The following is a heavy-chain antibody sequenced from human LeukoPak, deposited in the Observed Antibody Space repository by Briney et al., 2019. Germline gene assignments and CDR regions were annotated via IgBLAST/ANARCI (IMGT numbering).Heavy chain of an antibody. CDR1: GFTFRSYG. CDR3: AKGGGYGSGSYYIPIY. CDR2: ISGSGGST. J-gene: IGHJ4*02. D-gene: IGHD3-10*01. V-gene: IGHV3-23*01. Sequence: GGSLRLSCAASGFTFRSYGMQWVRQAPGKGLEWVSAISGSGGSTYYADSVKGRFTISRDNSKNTLYLQMNSLRAEDTAVYYCAKGGGYGSGSYYIPIYWGQGTLVTVSS.